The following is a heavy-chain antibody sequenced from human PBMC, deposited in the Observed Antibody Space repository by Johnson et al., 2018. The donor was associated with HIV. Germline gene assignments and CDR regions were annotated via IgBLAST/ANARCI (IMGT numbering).Heavy chain of an antibody. V-gene: IGHV3-9*01. D-gene: IGHD6-13*01. CDR1: GFTFADYA. CDR2: ISWHSGSI. CDR3: AREGGIAAAGTDAFDI. Sequence: VQLVESGGGLVQPGRSLRLSCAASGFTFADYAMHWVRQAPGKGLEWVSGISWHSGSIGYADSVKGRFTISRDNAKNSLYLQMNSLRAEDTAVYYCAREGGIAAAGTDAFDIWGQGTMVTVSS. J-gene: IGHJ3*02.